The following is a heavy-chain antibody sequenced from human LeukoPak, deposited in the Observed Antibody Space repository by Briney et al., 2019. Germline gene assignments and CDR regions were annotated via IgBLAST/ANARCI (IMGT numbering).Heavy chain of an antibody. D-gene: IGHD3-22*01. CDR3: ARTYDSNPFDS. V-gene: IGHV1-18*01. J-gene: IGHJ4*02. CDR1: GYTFTTYA. CDR2: ISTYNGNT. Sequence: EASVKVSCKASGYTFTTYAINWVRQAPGQGLEWMGWISTYNGNTNYAQKLQGRVTMTTDTSTNTAYMELRSLRSDDTAIYYCARTYDSNPFDSWGQGTLITVSS.